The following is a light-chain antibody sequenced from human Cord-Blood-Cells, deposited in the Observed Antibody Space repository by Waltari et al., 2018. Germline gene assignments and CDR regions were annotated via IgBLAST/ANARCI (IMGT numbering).Light chain of an antibody. CDR1: SSNIGSNY. CDR3: AAWDDSLSGPVWV. J-gene: IGLJ3*02. V-gene: IGLV1-47*01. Sequence: QSVLTQPPSASGTPGQRVTISCSGSSSNIGSNYVYWYQQLPGTAPKLLSYRNNQRPSGVPDRFSGTKSGTSASLAIGGRRSEDEADYYCAAWDDSLSGPVWVFGGGTKLTVL. CDR2: RNN.